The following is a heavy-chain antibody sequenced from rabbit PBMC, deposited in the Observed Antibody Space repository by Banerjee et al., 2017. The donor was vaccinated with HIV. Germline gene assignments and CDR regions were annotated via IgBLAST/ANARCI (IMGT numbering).Heavy chain of an antibody. J-gene: IGHJ4*01. V-gene: IGHV1S40*01. CDR3: ARDLAGAIGWNFNL. Sequence: QSLEESGGDLVKPGRSLTLTCTASGFSFSDKYVMCWVRQAPGKGLEWIGCINTGSGNTVYASWAKGRFTISKTSSTTVTLQMTSLTAADTATYFCARDLAGAIGWNFNLWGQGTLVTVS. CDR2: INTGSGNT. D-gene: IGHD4-1*01. CDR1: GFSFSDKYV.